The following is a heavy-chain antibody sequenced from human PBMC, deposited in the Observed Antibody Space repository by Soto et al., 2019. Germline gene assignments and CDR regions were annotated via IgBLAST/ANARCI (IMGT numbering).Heavy chain of an antibody. CDR3: ARVPAGYSYGYNYYYGMDV. D-gene: IGHD5-18*01. Sequence: QVQLQESGPGLVKPSQTLSLTCTVSGGSISSGDYYWSWIRQPPGKGLEWIGYIYYSGSTYYNPSXXSPVTISVDTXXNXFXXKLSSVTAADTAVYYCARVPAGYSYGYNYYYGMDVWGQGTTVTVSS. J-gene: IGHJ6*02. CDR2: IYYSGST. CDR1: GGSISSGDYY. V-gene: IGHV4-30-4*01.